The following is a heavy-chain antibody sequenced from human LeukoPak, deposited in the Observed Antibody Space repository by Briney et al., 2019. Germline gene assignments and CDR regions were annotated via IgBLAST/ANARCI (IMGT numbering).Heavy chain of an antibody. CDR1: GGSFSGYY. D-gene: IGHD3-16*01. Sequence: SETLSLTCAVYGGSFSGYYWSWIRQPPGKGLEWIGEINHSGSTNYNPSLKSRVTISVDTSKNQFSLKLSSVTAADTAVYYCARAPAYWPYYYMDVWGKGTTVTIFS. J-gene: IGHJ6*03. CDR3: ARAPAYWPYYYMDV. V-gene: IGHV4-34*01. CDR2: INHSGST.